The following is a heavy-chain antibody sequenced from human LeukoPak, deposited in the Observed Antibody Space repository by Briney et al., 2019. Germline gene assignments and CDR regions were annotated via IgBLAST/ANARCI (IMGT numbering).Heavy chain of an antibody. V-gene: IGHV4-59*01. CDR3: ARDLYSSSWYGWFDP. D-gene: IGHD6-13*01. CDR1: GFTFSSYA. Sequence: GSLRLSCAASGFTFSSYAMSWVRQAPGKGLEWIGYIYYSGSTNYNPSLKSRVTISVDTSKNQFSLKLSSVTAADTAVYYCARDLYSSSWYGWFDPWGQGTLVTVSS. J-gene: IGHJ5*02. CDR2: IYYSGST.